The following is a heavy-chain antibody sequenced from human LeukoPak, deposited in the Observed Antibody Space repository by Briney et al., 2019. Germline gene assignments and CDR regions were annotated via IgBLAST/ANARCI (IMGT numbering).Heavy chain of an antibody. CDR3: AKDTVEYYYDSSGYYPAPTNGMDV. CDR1: GFTFDDYA. D-gene: IGHD3-22*01. J-gene: IGHJ6*02. CDR2: ISWNSGSI. V-gene: IGHV3-9*01. Sequence: GRSLRLSCAASGFTFDDYAMHWVRQAPGKGLEWVSGISWNSGSIGYADSVKGRFTISRDNAKNSLYLQMNSLRAEDTALYYCAKDTVEYYYDSSGYYPAPTNGMDVWGQGTTVTVPS.